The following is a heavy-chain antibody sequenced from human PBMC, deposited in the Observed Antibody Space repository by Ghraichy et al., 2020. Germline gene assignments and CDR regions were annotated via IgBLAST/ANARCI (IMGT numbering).Heavy chain of an antibody. CDR3: ARGHNYGVPGNY. CDR2: IYYSGST. J-gene: IGHJ4*02. Sequence: SETLSLTCTVSGGSISSSSYYWGWIRQPPGKGLEWIGSIYYSGSTYYNPSLKSRVTISVDTSKNQFSLKLSSVTAADTAVYYCARGHNYGVPGNYWGQGTLVTVSS. CDR1: GGSISSSSYY. V-gene: IGHV4-39*01. D-gene: IGHD4-17*01.